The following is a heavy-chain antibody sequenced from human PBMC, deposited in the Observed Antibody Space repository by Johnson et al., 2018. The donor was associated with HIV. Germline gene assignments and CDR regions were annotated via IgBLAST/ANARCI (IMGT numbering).Heavy chain of an antibody. CDR1: GFTFSNAW. CDR2: IKTKTAGETT. V-gene: IGHV3-15*01. J-gene: IGHJ3*02. D-gene: IGHD1-26*01. Sequence: EMQLVESGGGLVKPGGSLRVSCAASGFTFSNAWMNWVRQAPGKGLEWVGRIKTKTAGETTDYAAPVAARFTISRDASKDTLYLQMNNLKTEDTAIYYCVTPTLGAEAFDIWGQGTLVTVSS. CDR3: VTPTLGAEAFDI.